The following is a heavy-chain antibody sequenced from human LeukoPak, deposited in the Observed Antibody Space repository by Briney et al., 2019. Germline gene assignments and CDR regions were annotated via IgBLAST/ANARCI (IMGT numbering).Heavy chain of an antibody. J-gene: IGHJ3*02. CDR1: GGSISSFY. D-gene: IGHD2-15*01. CDR2: IYNSEST. V-gene: IGHV4-59*08. CDR3: ARHCSGGTCPLSFDAFDI. Sequence: SETLSLTCTVSGGSISSFYWSWIRQPPGKGLEWIGYIYNSESTNYNPSLKSGVTISVDTSKNQFSLMLTSVTASGTAMYYCARHCSGGTCPLSFDAFDIWGQGTMVTVSS.